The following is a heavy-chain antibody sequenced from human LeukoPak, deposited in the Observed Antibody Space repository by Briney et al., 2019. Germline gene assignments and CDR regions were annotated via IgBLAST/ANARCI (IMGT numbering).Heavy chain of an antibody. D-gene: IGHD6-19*01. J-gene: IGHJ4*02. Sequence: SETLSLTCTVSGGSISSSSYYWGWIRQPPGKGLEWIGSIYYSGSTYYNPSLKSRVTISVDTSKNQFSLKLSSVTAADTAVYYCASTYSSGWSFDYWGQGTLVTVSS. CDR2: IYYSGST. CDR3: ASTYSSGWSFDY. CDR1: GGSISSSSYY. V-gene: IGHV4-39*07.